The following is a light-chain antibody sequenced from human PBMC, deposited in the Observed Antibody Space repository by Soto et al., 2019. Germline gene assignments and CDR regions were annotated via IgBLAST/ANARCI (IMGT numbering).Light chain of an antibody. Sequence: DIQMTQSPSSVSASVGDSVTITCRASEGISKWLAWYQQKPGKAPKLLIYGASTLQSGVPPRFSGSGSGTDFTITINSLQPDDFATYYCQQANTFPHTFGQGTKLQIK. V-gene: IGKV1D-12*01. J-gene: IGKJ2*01. CDR1: EGISKW. CDR3: QQANTFPHT. CDR2: GAS.